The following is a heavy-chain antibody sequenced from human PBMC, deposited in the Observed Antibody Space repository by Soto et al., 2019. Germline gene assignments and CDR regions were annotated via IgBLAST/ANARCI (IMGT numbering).Heavy chain of an antibody. J-gene: IGHJ4*02. V-gene: IGHV1-3*01. CDR2: INAGNGNT. Sequence: ASVKVSCKASGYTFTSYAMHWVRQAPGQRLEWMGWINAGNGNTKYSQKFQGRVTITRDTSASTAYMELSSLRSEDTAVYYCAREGKYSGYYSSGWNDYWGQGTLVTVSS. CDR1: GYTFTSYA. D-gene: IGHD6-19*01. CDR3: AREGKYSGYYSSGWNDY.